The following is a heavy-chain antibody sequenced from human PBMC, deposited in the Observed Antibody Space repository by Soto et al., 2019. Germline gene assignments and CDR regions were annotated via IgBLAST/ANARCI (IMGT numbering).Heavy chain of an antibody. CDR1: GFTLSRYA. CDR3: ARPPFDSSGYYRN. J-gene: IGHJ4*02. Sequence: GGSLRLSCVFSGFTLSRYAMHLVRQAPGKGLEWVAGISYDGTNKNYADSVKGRFTISGDNSKDTLYLQMDSLRPDDTAVYYCARPPFDSSGYYRNWGQGTLVTVSS. V-gene: IGHV3-30*04. D-gene: IGHD3-22*01. CDR2: ISYDGTNK.